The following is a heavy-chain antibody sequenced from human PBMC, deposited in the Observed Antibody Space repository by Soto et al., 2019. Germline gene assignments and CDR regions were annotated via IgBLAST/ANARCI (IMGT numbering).Heavy chain of an antibody. CDR2: IKSKGSGGTI. CDR1: GLRFSDAW. Sequence: EVQLVESGGGLVKPGGSLRLSCSVSGLRFSDAWLTWVRQTPGRGLEWIGRIKSKGSGGTIDYAPPVQGRFTISRDDLRSMLYLQIKSLKSEDTGVYHCPPIAAFPASDAFFTWGQGTVVIVSS. D-gene: IGHD6-25*01. V-gene: IGHV3-15*01. J-gene: IGHJ3*02. CDR3: PPIAAFPASDAFFT.